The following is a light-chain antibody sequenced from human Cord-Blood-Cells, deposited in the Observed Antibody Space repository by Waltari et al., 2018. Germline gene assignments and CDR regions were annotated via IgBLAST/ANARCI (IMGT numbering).Light chain of an antibody. CDR2: EGS. CDR3: CSYAGSSTFVV. J-gene: IGLJ2*01. V-gene: IGLV2-23*03. CDR1: SSDVRSYHL. Sequence: QSALTQPASVCGSPGQSITISCTGTSSDVRSYHLFSWYQQHPGKAPKLVIYEGSKRHSGVSNRVPCSKSGNTASLTIAGLQAEDKADYYCCSYAGSSTFVVFGGGTKLTVL.